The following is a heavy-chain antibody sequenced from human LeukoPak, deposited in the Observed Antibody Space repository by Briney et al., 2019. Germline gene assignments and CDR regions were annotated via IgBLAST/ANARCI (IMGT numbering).Heavy chain of an antibody. V-gene: IGHV1-18*01. CDR2: ISTYSGNT. D-gene: IGHD6-19*01. CDR3: ARDRRGGWYLYYFDY. Sequence: GASVKVSCKASGYTFTTYGISWVRQAPGQGLEWMGWISTYSGNTNYAQKLQGRVTLTTDTSTSTAYMELKSLRSDDTAVYYCARDRRGGWYLYYFDYWGQGTLVTVSS. J-gene: IGHJ4*02. CDR1: GYTFTTYG.